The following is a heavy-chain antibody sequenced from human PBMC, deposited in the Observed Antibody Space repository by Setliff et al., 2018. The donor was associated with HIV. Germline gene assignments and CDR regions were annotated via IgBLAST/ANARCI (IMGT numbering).Heavy chain of an antibody. CDR3: AIRREVVVATTRRGLDI. CDR1: GYTFTTYD. V-gene: IGHV1-8*02. CDR2: MNPNSGNT. D-gene: IGHD2-15*01. Sequence: ASVKVSCKASGYTFTTYDINWVRQAAGQGLEWMGWMNPNSGNTGYAQRFQGRLTMNRNTSISTAYMELNSLMSEDTAVYFCAIRREVVVATTRRGLDIWGQGTMVTVSS. J-gene: IGHJ3*02.